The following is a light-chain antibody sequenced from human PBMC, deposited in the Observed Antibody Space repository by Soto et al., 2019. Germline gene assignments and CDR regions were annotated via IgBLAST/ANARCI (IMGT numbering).Light chain of an antibody. CDR3: QSYDTRLAV. J-gene: IGLJ2*01. CDR2: ENS. CDR1: SSNIGTHYD. Sequence: QSVLTQPPSVSGAPGQRVTISCAGSSSNIGTHYDVNWYQQLPGTAPKLLIYENSRRPSGVPDRFSGSKSGTSASLAITDRQAEDEADYFCQSYDTRLAVFGGGTKLTVL. V-gene: IGLV1-40*01.